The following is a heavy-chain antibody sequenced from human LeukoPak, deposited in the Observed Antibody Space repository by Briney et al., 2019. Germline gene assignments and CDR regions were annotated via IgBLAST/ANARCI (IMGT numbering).Heavy chain of an antibody. J-gene: IGHJ1*01. CDR2: ISYDGSTK. Sequence: GGSLRLSCAASGFTFSSHGMQCVRQAPGKGLEWVAVISYDGSTKYYADSVKGRFTISRDNSKSTLYLQMNSLRAEDTAVYYCAKESGSRSYGAYFPHWGQGTLVTVSS. V-gene: IGHV3-30*18. CDR3: AKESGSRSYGAYFPH. CDR1: GFTFSSHG. D-gene: IGHD6-13*01.